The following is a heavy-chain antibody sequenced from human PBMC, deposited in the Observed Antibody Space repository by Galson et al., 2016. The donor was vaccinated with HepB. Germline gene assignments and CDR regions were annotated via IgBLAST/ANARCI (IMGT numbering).Heavy chain of an antibody. CDR3: ARDEGSGPNFEY. J-gene: IGHJ4*02. V-gene: IGHV1-69*13. CDR1: GDTFSSYS. D-gene: IGHD1-26*01. Sequence: SVKASCKASGDTFSSYSISWVRQAPGQGPEWKGKIIPTFGTANYAQRFQGKLTFTADAPTSTVYMDLNSLTYEDTAVYYCARDEGSGPNFEYWGQGTLVTVSS. CDR2: IIPTFGTA.